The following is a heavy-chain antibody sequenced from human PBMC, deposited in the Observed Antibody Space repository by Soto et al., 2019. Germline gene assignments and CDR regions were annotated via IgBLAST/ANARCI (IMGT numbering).Heavy chain of an antibody. D-gene: IGHD2-2*02. V-gene: IGHV1-18*01. Sequence: ASVKVSCKASGYTFTSYGISWVRQAPGQGLEWMGWISAYNGNTNYAQKLQGRVTMTTDTSTSTAYMERRSVTSDDTAVYYCARGGTYCSSTSCYTGWFAPGGQGPLVTVPQ. CDR2: ISAYNGNT. J-gene: IGHJ5*02. CDR3: ARGGTYCSSTSCYTGWFAP. CDR1: GYTFTSYG.